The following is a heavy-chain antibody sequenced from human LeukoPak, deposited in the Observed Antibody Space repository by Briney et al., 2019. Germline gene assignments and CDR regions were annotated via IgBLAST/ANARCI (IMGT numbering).Heavy chain of an antibody. CDR3: ARDGTLELRRMDV. V-gene: IGHV1-69*13. CDR1: GGPFSSYA. Sequence: SVKVSCKASGGPFSSYAISWVRQAPGQGLEWMGGIIPIFGTANYAQKFQGRVTITADESTSTAYMELSSLRSEDTAVYYCARDGTLELRRMDVWGQGTTVTVSS. D-gene: IGHD1-7*01. J-gene: IGHJ6*02. CDR2: IIPIFGTA.